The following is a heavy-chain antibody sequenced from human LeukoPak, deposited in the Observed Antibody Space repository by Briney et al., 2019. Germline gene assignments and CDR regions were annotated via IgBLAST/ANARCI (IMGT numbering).Heavy chain of an antibody. CDR2: IYSGGST. Sequence: GGSLRLSCAASGFTVSSNYMSWVRQAPGKGLEWVSVIYSGGSTYYADSVKGRFTISRDNSKNTLYLQMNSLRAEDTAVYYCVRAVMGTFDYWGQGTLVTVSS. CDR3: VRAVMGTFDY. V-gene: IGHV3-53*01. D-gene: IGHD2-8*01. J-gene: IGHJ4*02. CDR1: GFTVSSNY.